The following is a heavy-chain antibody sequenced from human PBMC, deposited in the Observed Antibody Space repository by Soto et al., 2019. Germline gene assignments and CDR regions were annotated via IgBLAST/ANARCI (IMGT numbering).Heavy chain of an antibody. CDR3: ASVTWRLPRSRDY. CDR1: GDSVSSNSAS. J-gene: IGHJ4*02. Sequence: SQTLSLTCAISGDSVSSNSASWIWIRQSPSRGLEWLGRTYYRSTWYYNYAESVKSRITINPDTSKNQFSLQLNSVTPEDTAAYYCASVTWRLPRSRDYWGPGLLVTVSS. D-gene: IGHD4-17*01. CDR2: TYYRSTWYY. V-gene: IGHV6-1*01.